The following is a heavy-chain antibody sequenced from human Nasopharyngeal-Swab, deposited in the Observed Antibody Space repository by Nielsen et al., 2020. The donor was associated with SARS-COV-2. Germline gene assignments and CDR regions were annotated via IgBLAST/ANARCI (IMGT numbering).Heavy chain of an antibody. V-gene: IGHV1-18*01. CDR2: ISAYNGNT. CDR1: GYTFTSYG. D-gene: IGHD6-13*01. Sequence: ASVKVSCKASGYTFTSYGISWVRQAPGQGLEWMGWISAYNGNTNYAQKLQGRVTMTTDTSTSTAYMELRSLRSDDTAVYYCARVEAAAGYHYYYYMDVWGKGTTVTVSS. J-gene: IGHJ6*03. CDR3: ARVEAAAGYHYYYYMDV.